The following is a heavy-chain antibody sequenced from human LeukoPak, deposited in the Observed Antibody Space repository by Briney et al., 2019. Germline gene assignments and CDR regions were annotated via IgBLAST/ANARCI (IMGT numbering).Heavy chain of an antibody. CDR3: ARGQSVRLLQTSSTYFKHVFAI. D-gene: IGHD6-13*01. CDR2: ISAYNGNT. V-gene: IGHV1-18*01. Sequence: ASVKVSCKASGYTFTSYGISWVRQAPGLGLEWMGWISAYNGNTNYAQKVQGRVTMTTDTSTSTAYMELRSLRFDDTAVYYCARGQSVRLLQTSSTYFKHVFAIWGQGSMVTVSS. J-gene: IGHJ3*02. CDR1: GYTFTSYG.